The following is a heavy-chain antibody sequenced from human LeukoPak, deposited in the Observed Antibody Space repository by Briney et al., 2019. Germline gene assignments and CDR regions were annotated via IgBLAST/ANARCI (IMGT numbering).Heavy chain of an antibody. D-gene: IGHD2-2*01. CDR3: ARNASIGFFNA. CDR1: GHSIINTYY. J-gene: IGHJ5*02. V-gene: IGHV4-28*01. CDR2: IHHSGNRFESGST. Sequence: SETLSLTCTVSGHSIINTYYWGWIRQSPGKGLEWIGSIHHSGNRFESGSTHYNPSLRSRVTVSADTSKNHISLTLRSVTAADTAVYSCARNASIGFFNAWGRGTLVTVSS.